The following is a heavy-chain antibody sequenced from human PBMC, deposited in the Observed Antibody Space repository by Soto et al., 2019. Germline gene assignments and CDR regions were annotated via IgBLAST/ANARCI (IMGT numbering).Heavy chain of an antibody. CDR2: ISFDGAND. CDR1: GFMFRNHA. D-gene: IGHD2-8*01. J-gene: IGHJ4*02. CDR3: ARDAMDVTKMVFVSPIDY. V-gene: IGHV3-30-3*01. Sequence: QVYLVESGGGVVQPGRSLRLSCAASGFMFRNHAMHWVRQAPGKGLDWVAVISFDGANDFYADSVKGRFTISRDNSRNTLYLQMDSLRPEDTAVYYCARDAMDVTKMVFVSPIDYWGQGALVTVSS.